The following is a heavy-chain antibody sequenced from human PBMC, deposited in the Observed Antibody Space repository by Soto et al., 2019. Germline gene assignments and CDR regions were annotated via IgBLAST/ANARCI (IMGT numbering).Heavy chain of an antibody. Sequence: QVQLVESGGGLVKPGGSLRLSCAASGFTFSDYYMSWIRQAPGKGLEWVSYISSSGSTIYYADSVKGRFTISRDNAKNSRYLQMNSLRAEDTAVYYCASGLFPDPGIAAAGTGDYWGQGTLVTVSS. D-gene: IGHD6-13*01. V-gene: IGHV3-11*01. J-gene: IGHJ4*02. CDR3: ASGLFPDPGIAAAGTGDY. CDR2: ISSSGSTI. CDR1: GFTFSDYY.